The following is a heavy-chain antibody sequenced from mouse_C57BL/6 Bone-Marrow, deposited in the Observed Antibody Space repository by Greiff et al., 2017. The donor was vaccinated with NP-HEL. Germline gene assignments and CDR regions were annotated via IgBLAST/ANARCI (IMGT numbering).Heavy chain of an antibody. Sequence: EVQLQQSGPVLVKPGASVKMSCKDSGYTFTDYYMNWVKQSHGKSLEWIGVINPYNGGTSYNQKFKGKATLTVDKSSSTAYMELNSLTSEDSAVYYCAIPIITTVVAYYFDYWGQGTTLTVSS. CDR3: AIPIITTVVAYYFDY. CDR1: GYTFTDYY. J-gene: IGHJ2*01. CDR2: INPYNGGT. D-gene: IGHD1-1*01. V-gene: IGHV1-19*01.